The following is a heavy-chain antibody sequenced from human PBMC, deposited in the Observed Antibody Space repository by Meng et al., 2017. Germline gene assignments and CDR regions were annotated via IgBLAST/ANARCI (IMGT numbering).Heavy chain of an antibody. CDR1: GFTFSSYA. CDR2: ISGSGGST. Sequence: GGSLRLSCAASGFTFSSYAMSWVRQAPGKGLEWVSAISGSGGSTYYADSVKGRFTISRDNSKNSLYLQMNSLRAEDTAVYYCARVERQWLANDYWGLGTLVTVSS. CDR3: ARVERQWLANDY. J-gene: IGHJ4*02. D-gene: IGHD6-19*01. V-gene: IGHV3-23*01.